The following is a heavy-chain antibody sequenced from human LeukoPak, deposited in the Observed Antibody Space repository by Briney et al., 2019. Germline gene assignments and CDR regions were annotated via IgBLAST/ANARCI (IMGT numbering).Heavy chain of an antibody. J-gene: IGHJ4*02. Sequence: GGSLRLSCAASGFTFSNYAMNWVRQAPGKGLEWVSSISSGSSYIHHADPLKGRFTVSRDNAKNSLYLQMNSLRAEDTAVYFCARSSCSSTNCPIPPDYWGQGTLVTVSS. V-gene: IGHV3-21*01. D-gene: IGHD2-2*01. CDR1: GFTFSNYA. CDR3: ARSSCSSTNCPIPPDY. CDR2: ISSGSSYI.